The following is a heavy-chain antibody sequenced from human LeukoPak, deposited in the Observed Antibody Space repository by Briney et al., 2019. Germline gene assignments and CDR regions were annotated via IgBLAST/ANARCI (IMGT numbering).Heavy chain of an antibody. Sequence: ASVKVSCKASGYTFTSYGISWVRQAPGQGLEWMGWISAYNGNTNYAQKLQGRVTMTTDTSTSTAYMELRSLRSDDTAVYYCARGGMSVVVTAILGYWGQGTLVTVSS. V-gene: IGHV1-18*01. CDR3: ARGGMSVVVTAILGY. CDR1: GYTFTSYG. CDR2: ISAYNGNT. D-gene: IGHD2-21*02. J-gene: IGHJ4*02.